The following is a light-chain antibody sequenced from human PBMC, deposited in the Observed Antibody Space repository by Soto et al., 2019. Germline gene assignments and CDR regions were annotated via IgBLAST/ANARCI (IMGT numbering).Light chain of an antibody. V-gene: IGKV1-39*01. CDR2: AAY. CDR3: QQYYSFPQ. CDR1: QSIRSY. Sequence: DIQMTQSPSSLSASVGYRVTITCRASQSIRSYLNWYQQKPGKAPKLLIYAAYSSQSGVPSRFTGSGSGTDFTLTISCLQSEDFATYYCQQYYSFPQFGQGTKVDIK. J-gene: IGKJ1*01.